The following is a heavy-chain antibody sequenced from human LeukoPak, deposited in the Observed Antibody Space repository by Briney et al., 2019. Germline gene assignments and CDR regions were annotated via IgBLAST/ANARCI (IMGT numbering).Heavy chain of an antibody. CDR2: INSDGSST. Sequence: SGGSLRLSCAASGFTFSSYWIHWVRQAPGKGLVWVSRINSDGSSTTYADSVKGRFTISRDNAKNTVYLQMNSLRAEDTAVYYCARDSGYSSYGDFDYWGQGTLVTVSS. CDR1: GFTFSSYW. V-gene: IGHV3-74*03. CDR3: ARDSGYSSYGDFDY. J-gene: IGHJ4*02. D-gene: IGHD4-11*01.